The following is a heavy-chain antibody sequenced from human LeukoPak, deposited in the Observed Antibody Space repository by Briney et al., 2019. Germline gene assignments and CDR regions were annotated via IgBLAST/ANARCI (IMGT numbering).Heavy chain of an antibody. Sequence: GGSLRLSCTASGFTFGDYAMSWVRQAPGKGLEWVSSISSSSSYIYYADSVKGRFTISRDNAKNSLYLQMNSLRAEDTAVYYCARDRSLYSYGYEALDYWGQGTLVTVSS. CDR3: ARDRSLYSYGYEALDY. J-gene: IGHJ4*02. CDR1: GFTFGDYA. V-gene: IGHV3-21*01. CDR2: ISSSSSYI. D-gene: IGHD5-18*01.